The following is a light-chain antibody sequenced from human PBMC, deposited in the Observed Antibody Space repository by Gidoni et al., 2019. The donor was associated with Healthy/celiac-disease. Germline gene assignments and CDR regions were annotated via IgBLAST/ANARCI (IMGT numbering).Light chain of an antibody. CDR1: SSDVGGYNY. J-gene: IGLJ2*01. V-gene: IGLV2-14*01. Sequence: QSALTQPASVSGSPGQSITISCTGTSSDVGGYNYVSWYQQHPGKAPKLMIYDVSNRPSGVSNRFSGSKSGNTASLTISGLQAEDEADYYCSSYTSSSTLDRVFGGGTKLTGL. CDR3: SSYTSSSTLDRV. CDR2: DVS.